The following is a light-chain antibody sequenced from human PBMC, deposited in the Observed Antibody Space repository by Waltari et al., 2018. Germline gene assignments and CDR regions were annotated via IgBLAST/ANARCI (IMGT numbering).Light chain of an antibody. CDR2: EVS. CDR3: SSYTSSSTRV. CDR1: RSDVGGYNY. Sequence: QSALPQPAAVSGSPGQSFPISCTGTRSDVGGYNYVSWYQQPPGKAPKLMIYEVSNRPSGVSNRFSGSKSGNTASLTISGLQAEDEADYYCSSYTSSSTRVFGGGTKLTVL. V-gene: IGLV2-14*01. J-gene: IGLJ2*01.